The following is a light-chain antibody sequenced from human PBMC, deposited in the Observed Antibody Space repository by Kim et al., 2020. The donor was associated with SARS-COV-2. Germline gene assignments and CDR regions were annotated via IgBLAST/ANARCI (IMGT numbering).Light chain of an antibody. V-gene: IGKV1-9*01. CDR1: QGISNH. Sequence: SASAGDRVTLTCRASQGISNHLAWYQQKPGKAPKLLIYAASTLEGGVSSRFTGSGSGTEFTLTISSLQPEDFATYYCQQLNSYPYTFGQGTKLEIK. CDR3: QQLNSYPYT. CDR2: AAS. J-gene: IGKJ2*01.